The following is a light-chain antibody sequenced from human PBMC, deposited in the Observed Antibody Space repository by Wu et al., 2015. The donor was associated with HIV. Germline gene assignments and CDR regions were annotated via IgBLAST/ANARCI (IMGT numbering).Light chain of an antibody. CDR3: QQYGGSPPVT. CDR2: HAS. J-gene: IGKJ5*01. V-gene: IGKV3-20*01. CDR1: QSVSGSS. Sequence: EVVLTQSPGTLSLSPGERVTLPCMASQSVSGSSLAWYQQRPGQAPRLLIYHASSRATGIPDRFNGSGSGTDFTLTISKLEPEDCAVYYCQQYGGSPPVTFGQGHDWRLN.